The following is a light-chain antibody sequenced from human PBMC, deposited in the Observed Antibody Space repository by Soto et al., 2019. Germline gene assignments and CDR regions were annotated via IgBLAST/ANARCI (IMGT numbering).Light chain of an antibody. CDR1: SSDIGGYNY. CDR2: DVA. V-gene: IGLV2-14*03. CDR3: SSYTGASALYV. Sequence: QSALTQPASVSGSPGQSITISCTGTSSDIGGYNYVAWYQQHLGKAPKLIIYDVAVRPSGVSNRFSGPKSGNTASLAISGLQAEDEAHYYCSSYTGASALYVFGTGTKVTVL. J-gene: IGLJ1*01.